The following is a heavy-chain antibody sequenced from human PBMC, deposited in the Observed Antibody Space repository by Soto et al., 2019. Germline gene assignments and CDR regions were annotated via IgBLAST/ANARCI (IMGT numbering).Heavy chain of an antibody. CDR2: ISGSGDST. CDR3: AKERRSGWSLDY. J-gene: IGHJ4*02. V-gene: IGHV3-23*01. CDR1: GFTFSTYA. D-gene: IGHD6-19*01. Sequence: EVQLLESGGGLVQPGGSLRLSCAASGFTFSTYAMNWVRQAPGKGLEWVSGISGSGDSTYYADSVKGRFTVSRDNSKNTLYLQMNSLRAEATAVFYCAKERRSGWSLDYWGQGTLVTVSS.